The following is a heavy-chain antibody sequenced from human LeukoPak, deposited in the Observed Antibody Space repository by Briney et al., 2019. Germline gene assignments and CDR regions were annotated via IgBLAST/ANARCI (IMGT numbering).Heavy chain of an antibody. CDR2: INHSGST. D-gene: IGHD6-6*01. CDR3: ARGGRSIAALPGY. J-gene: IGHJ4*02. Sequence: PSETLSLTCTVSGGSISSYYWSWIRQPPGKGLEWIGEINHSGSTNYSPSLKSRVAISVDTSKNQFSLKLSSVTAADTAVYYCARGGRSIAALPGYWGQGTLVTVSS. V-gene: IGHV4-34*01. CDR1: GGSISSYY.